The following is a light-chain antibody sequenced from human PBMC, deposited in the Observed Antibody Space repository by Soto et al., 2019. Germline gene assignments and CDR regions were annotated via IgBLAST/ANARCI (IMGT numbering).Light chain of an antibody. CDR3: QQYNNWLRT. CDR1: QSVSSN. V-gene: IGKV3-15*01. J-gene: IGKJ1*01. Sequence: EIVMTQSPATLSVSPGERATLSCGASQSVSSNLAWYQQKPGQGPRLLIYGASSRATGIPARFSGSGSATEFTLTISSLQSEDFAVYYCQQYNNWLRTFGHGTKVDIK. CDR2: GAS.